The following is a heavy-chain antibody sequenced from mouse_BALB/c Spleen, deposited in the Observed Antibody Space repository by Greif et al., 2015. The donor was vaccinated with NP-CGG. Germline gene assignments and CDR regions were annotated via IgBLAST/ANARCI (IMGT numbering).Heavy chain of an antibody. Sequence: EVKLVESGGGLVQPGGSLKLSCAASGFTFSSYTMSWVRQTPEKRLEWVAYISNGGGSTYYPDTVKGRFTISRDNAKNTLYLQMSSLKSEDTAMYYCARYDYDAMDYWGQGTSVTVSS. CDR2: ISNGGGST. V-gene: IGHV5-12-2*01. J-gene: IGHJ4*01. CDR3: ARYDYDAMDY. CDR1: GFTFSSYT.